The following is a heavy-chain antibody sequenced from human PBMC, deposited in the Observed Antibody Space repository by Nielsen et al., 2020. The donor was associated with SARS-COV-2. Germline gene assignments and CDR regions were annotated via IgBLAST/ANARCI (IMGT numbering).Heavy chain of an antibody. Sequence: GESLKISCTASGFIFSSYAMSWVRQAPGKGLEWLAMIWHDGSKKYYADSVEGRFTISRDNSKNTLYLQMNSLRAEDTAVYYCAKEQLWLSYFDYWGQGTLVTVSS. J-gene: IGHJ4*02. CDR2: IWHDGSKK. CDR3: AKEQLWLSYFDY. V-gene: IGHV3-30*02. D-gene: IGHD5-18*01. CDR1: GFIFSSYA.